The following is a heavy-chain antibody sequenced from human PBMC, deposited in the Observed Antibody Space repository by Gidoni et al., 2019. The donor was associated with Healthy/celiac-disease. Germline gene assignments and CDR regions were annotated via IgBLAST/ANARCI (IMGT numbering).Heavy chain of an antibody. CDR2: IYYSGST. CDR1: GGSISSSSYY. D-gene: IGHD3-22*01. Sequence: QLQLQESGPGLVKPSETLSLTCTVSGGSISSSSYYWGWIRQPPGKGLEWIGSIYYSGSTYYNPSLKSRVTISVDTSKNQFSLKLSSVTAADTAVYYCASAFPYYDSSGYYFDYWGQGTLVTVSS. J-gene: IGHJ4*02. CDR3: ASAFPYYDSSGYYFDY. V-gene: IGHV4-39*01.